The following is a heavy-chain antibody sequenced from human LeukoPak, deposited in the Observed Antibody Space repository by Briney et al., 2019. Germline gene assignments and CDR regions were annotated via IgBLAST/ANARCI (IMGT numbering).Heavy chain of an antibody. Sequence: GASVKVSCKVSGYTLTQLSMHWVRQAPGKGLEWMGGFDPEDGETIYAQKFQGRVTMTEDTSTDTAYMELSSLRSEDTAVYYCATVPDYGDYNFDYWGQGTLVTVSS. CDR2: FDPEDGET. J-gene: IGHJ4*02. D-gene: IGHD4-17*01. CDR3: ATVPDYGDYNFDY. CDR1: GYTLTQLS. V-gene: IGHV1-24*01.